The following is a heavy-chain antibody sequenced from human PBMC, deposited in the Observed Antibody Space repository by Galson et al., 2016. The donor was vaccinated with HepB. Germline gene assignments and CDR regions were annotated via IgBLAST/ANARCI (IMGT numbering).Heavy chain of an antibody. Sequence: SLRLSCAASGFTFSGSAIHWVRQASGKGLEWVGRIRSKPNNYATAYAASVKGRFTVSRDDSKNTVYLQMNSLKTEDTAVYYCTRRTYYYDRSGYSTFDYWGQGTLVTVSS. J-gene: IGHJ4*02. CDR3: TRRTYYYDRSGYSTFDY. V-gene: IGHV3-73*01. CDR2: IRSKPNNYAT. D-gene: IGHD3-22*01. CDR1: GFTFSGSA.